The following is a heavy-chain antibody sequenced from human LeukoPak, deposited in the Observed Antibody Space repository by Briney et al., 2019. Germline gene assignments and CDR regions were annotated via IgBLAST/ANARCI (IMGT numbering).Heavy chain of an antibody. V-gene: IGHV3-30*18. CDR3: AKDSNCNNGSGSYLDY. D-gene: IGHD3-10*01. CDR1: GFTFSSYG. J-gene: IGHJ4*02. Sequence: GGSLRLSCAASGFTFSSYGMHWVRQAPGKGLEWVAVISYDGSNKYYADSVKGRFTISRDNSKNTLYLQMNSLRAEDTAVYYCAKDSNCNNGSGSYLDYWGQGTLVTVSS. CDR2: ISYDGSNK.